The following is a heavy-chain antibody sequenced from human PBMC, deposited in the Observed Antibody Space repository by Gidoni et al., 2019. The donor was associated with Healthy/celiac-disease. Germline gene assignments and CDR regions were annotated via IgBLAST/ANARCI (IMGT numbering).Heavy chain of an antibody. J-gene: IGHJ4*02. D-gene: IGHD6-19*01. CDR1: GFTFSSYA. CDR2: ISGSGGST. V-gene: IGHV3-23*01. CDR3: AKISSGWYRTGDFDY. Sequence: EVQLLESGGGLVQHGGSLRLSCAASGFTFSSYAMSWVRQAPGKGLEWVSAISGSGGSTYYADSVKGRFTISRDNSKNTLYLQMNSLRAEDTAVYYCAKISSGWYRTGDFDYWGQGTLVTVSS.